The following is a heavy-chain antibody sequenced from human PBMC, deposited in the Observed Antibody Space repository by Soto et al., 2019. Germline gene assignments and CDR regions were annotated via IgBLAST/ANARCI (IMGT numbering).Heavy chain of an antibody. J-gene: IGHJ6*02. V-gene: IGHV4-39*01. Sequence: PSETLSLTCAVSGGSISSSSYYWGWIRQPPGKGLEWIGSIYYSGSTYYNPSLKSRVTISVDTSKNQFSLKLSSVTAADTAVYYCARRTTVSYGMDVWGQGTTVTVSS. CDR3: ARRTTVSYGMDV. D-gene: IGHD4-4*01. CDR2: IYYSGST. CDR1: GGSISSSSYY.